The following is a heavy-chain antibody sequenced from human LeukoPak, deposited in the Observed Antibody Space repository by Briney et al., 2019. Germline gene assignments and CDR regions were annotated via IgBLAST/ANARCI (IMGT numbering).Heavy chain of an antibody. CDR2: IWYDGSNK. CDR1: GFTFSSYG. V-gene: IGHV3-33*01. D-gene: IGHD6-13*01. J-gene: IGHJ4*02. CDR3: ARTPLAAAEDHFDY. Sequence: GGSLRLSCAASGFTFSSYGMHWVRQAPGKGLEWVAVIWYDGSNKYYANSVKGRFTISRDNSKNTLYLQMNSLRAEDTAVYYCARTPLAAAEDHFDYWGQGTLVTVS.